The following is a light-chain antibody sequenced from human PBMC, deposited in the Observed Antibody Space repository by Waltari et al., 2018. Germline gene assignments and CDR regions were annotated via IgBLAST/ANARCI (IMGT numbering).Light chain of an antibody. CDR3: QHYVTLPVT. V-gene: IGKV3-20*01. Sequence: EIVLTQSPGTLSLSSGERATLSCRTSQSIRKYLAWYQQKPGQAPRLLIYHASCMATGIPDRFSGSGYGTDFSLTISRLEPEDFAVYYCQHYVTLPVTFGQWTKVEIK. CDR2: HAS. CDR1: QSIRKY. J-gene: IGKJ1*01.